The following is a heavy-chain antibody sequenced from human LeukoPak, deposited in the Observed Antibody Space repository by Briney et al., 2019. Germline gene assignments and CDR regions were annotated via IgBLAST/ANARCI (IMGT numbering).Heavy chain of an antibody. CDR2: IYYSGST. V-gene: IGHV4-59*01. CDR3: ARVSYSSGWYAPYYFDY. D-gene: IGHD6-19*01. J-gene: IGHJ4*02. CDR1: GGSISSYY. Sequence: PSETLSLTCTVSGGSISSYYWSWIRQPPGKGLEWIGYIYYSGSTNYNPPLKSRVTISVDTSKNQFSLKLSSVTAADTAVYYCARVSYSSGWYAPYYFDYWGQGTLVTVSS.